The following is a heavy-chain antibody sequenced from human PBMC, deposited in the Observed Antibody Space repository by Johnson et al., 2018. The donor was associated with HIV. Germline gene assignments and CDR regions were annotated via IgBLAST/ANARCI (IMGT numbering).Heavy chain of an antibody. CDR1: GFTFDDYA. Sequence: VQLVESGGGVVRPGGSLRVSCAASGFTFDDYAMHWVRQAPGKGLEWVSGISWNSGSIGYADSVKGRFTISRDNAKNSLYLQMNSLRAEDTAVYYCAKAGNGDAFDIWGQGTMVTVSS. CDR2: ISWNSGSI. V-gene: IGHV3-9*01. J-gene: IGHJ3*02. CDR3: AKAGNGDAFDI. D-gene: IGHD4-23*01.